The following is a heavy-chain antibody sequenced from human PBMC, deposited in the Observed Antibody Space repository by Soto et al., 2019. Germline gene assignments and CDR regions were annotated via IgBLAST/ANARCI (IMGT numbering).Heavy chain of an antibody. D-gene: IGHD3-10*01. CDR2: ISYDGSNE. CDR1: GLTFSSYG. CDR3: ARDLRIKGFDMVRGEFYYYYGMDV. J-gene: IGHJ6*02. Sequence: PGGSLRLSCAASGLTFSSYGMHWVRQAPGKGLEWVAHISYDGSNEHYVDSVKGRFTISRDNAKNTLYLQMNSLRAEDTAVYYCARDLRIKGFDMVRGEFYYYYGMDVWGQGTTVTVSS. V-gene: IGHV3-30*03.